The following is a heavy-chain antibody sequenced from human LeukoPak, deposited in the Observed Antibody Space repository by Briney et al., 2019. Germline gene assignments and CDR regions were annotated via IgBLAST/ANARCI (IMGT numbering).Heavy chain of an antibody. Sequence: TGGSLRLSCAASGFTFTNFGMGWVRQAPGKGLEWVSAVSGGGGSTFYADSVKGRFTISRDNSKNTVYLQMNSLRAEDTAIYYCAKEKNSGYYYHFDYWGQGTLVTVSS. CDR3: AKEKNSGYYYHFDY. CDR1: GFTFTNFG. V-gene: IGHV3-23*01. CDR2: VSGGGGST. J-gene: IGHJ4*02. D-gene: IGHD3-22*01.